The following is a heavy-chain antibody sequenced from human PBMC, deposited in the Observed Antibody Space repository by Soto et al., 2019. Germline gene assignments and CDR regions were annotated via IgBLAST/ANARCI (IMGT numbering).Heavy chain of an antibody. CDR3: ARGWFGPDV. V-gene: IGHV3-74*01. Sequence: PGGSLRLSCAAAGFTFSGRAMHWVRQAPGKGLVWVSGIDNAGTDSTYADSVKGRFTSSRDNAKNTLYLQMNSLRVEDTAVYYCARGWFGPDVWGKGTTVTVSS. CDR2: IDNAGTDS. D-gene: IGHD3-10*01. J-gene: IGHJ6*04. CDR1: GFTFSGRA.